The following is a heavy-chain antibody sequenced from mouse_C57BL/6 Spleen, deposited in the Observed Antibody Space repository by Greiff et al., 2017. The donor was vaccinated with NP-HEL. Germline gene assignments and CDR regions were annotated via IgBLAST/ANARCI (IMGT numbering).Heavy chain of an antibody. CDR1: GYTFTSYW. J-gene: IGHJ3*01. V-gene: IGHV1-7*01. CDR2: INPSSGYT. Sequence: QVQLKQSGAELAKPGASVKLSCKASGYTFTSYWMHWVKQRPGQGLEWTGYINPSSGYTKYNQKFKDKATLPADKSSSTAYMQLSSLTYEDSAVYYCAREGDYDYDEGAAYWGQGTLVTVSA. D-gene: IGHD2-4*01. CDR3: AREGDYDYDEGAAY.